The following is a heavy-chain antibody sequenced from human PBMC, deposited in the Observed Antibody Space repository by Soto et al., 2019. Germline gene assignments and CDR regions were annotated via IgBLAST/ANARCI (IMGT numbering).Heavy chain of an antibody. CDR1: GFTFSNYA. CDR2: ISAAGGTT. D-gene: IGHD1-26*01. J-gene: IGHJ5*02. V-gene: IGHV3-23*01. Sequence: GGSLRLFCAASGFTFSNYAMTWVRQAPGKGLEWVSSISAAGGTTSYADSVKGRFIISRDNSKNTLFLQMNSLRVEDTAVYYCARSGSYYHWFDPWGQGALVTVSS. CDR3: ARSGSYYHWFDP.